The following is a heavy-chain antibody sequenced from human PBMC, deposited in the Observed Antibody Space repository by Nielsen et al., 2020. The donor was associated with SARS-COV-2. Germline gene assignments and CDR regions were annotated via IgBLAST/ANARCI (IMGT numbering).Heavy chain of an antibody. CDR2: ISYNGDT. CDR3: ARAVGDDYVWGSYHPPRVDR. J-gene: IGHJ5*02. V-gene: IGHV1-18*04. D-gene: IGHD3-16*02. Sequence: ASVKVSCKASGYTFSNYGITWVRQAPGQGLEWMGWISYNGDTTYSRKFQGRVTMTTDTSTTTAYMELRSLRSDDTAVYYCARAVGDDYVWGSYHPPRVDRWGQGTLVTVSS. CDR1: GYTFSNYG.